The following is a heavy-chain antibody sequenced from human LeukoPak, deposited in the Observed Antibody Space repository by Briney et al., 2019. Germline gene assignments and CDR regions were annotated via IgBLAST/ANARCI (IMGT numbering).Heavy chain of an antibody. CDR3: AGGLAARQRRYGMDV. CDR2: INPNSGGT. J-gene: IGHJ6*02. D-gene: IGHD6-6*01. CDR1: GYTFTGYY. Sequence: ASVKVSCKASGYTFTGYYMHWVRQAPGQGLEWMGWINPNSGGTNYAQKFQGRVTMTRDTSISTAYMELSRPRSDDTAVYYCAGGLAARQRRYGMDVWGQGTTVTVSS. V-gene: IGHV1-2*02.